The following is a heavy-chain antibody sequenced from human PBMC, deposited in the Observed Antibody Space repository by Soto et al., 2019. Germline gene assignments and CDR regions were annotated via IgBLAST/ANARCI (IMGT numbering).Heavy chain of an antibody. D-gene: IGHD6-19*01. CDR2: ISYDGSNK. CDR3: ARDRGIAVAANYFDY. J-gene: IGHJ4*02. CDR1: GFTFSSYA. Sequence: GGSLRLSCAASGFTFSSYAMHWVRQAPGKGLEWVAVISYDGSNKYYADSVKGRFTISRDNSKNTLCLQMNSLRAEDTAVYYCARDRGIAVAANYFDYWGQGTLVTVS. V-gene: IGHV3-30-3*01.